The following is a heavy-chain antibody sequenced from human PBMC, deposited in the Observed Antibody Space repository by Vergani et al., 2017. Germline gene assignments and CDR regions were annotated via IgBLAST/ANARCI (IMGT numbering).Heavy chain of an antibody. V-gene: IGHV3-30*03. CDR1: GFTSSYYG. Sequence: QVHLVESGGGVVQPGRSLRLSCVVSGFTSSYYGMHWVRQAPGKGLEWVAVISYDGTQKYYADSVKGRFTISRDNSKSTLYLQMNSLRAEDTAVYYCARITMVRGVIPTKDYWGQGTLVTVSS. CDR3: ARITMVRGVIPTKDY. D-gene: IGHD3-10*01. J-gene: IGHJ4*02. CDR2: ISYDGTQK.